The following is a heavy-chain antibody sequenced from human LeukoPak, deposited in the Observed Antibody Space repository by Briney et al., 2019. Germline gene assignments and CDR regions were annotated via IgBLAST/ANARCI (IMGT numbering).Heavy chain of an antibody. J-gene: IGHJ4*02. V-gene: IGHV4-61*02. Sequence: PSQTLSLTCTVSGGSISSGSYYWSWIRQPAGKGLEWIGRIYTSGSTNYNPSLKSRVTISVDTSKNQFSLKLSSVTAADTAVYYCARSVRFSSDSLDWGQGTLVTVSS. CDR2: IYTSGST. CDR1: GGSISSGSYY. D-gene: IGHD3-3*01. CDR3: ARSVRFSSDSLD.